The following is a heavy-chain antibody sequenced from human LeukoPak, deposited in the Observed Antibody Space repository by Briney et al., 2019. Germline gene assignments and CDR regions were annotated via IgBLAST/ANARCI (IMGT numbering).Heavy chain of an antibody. CDR3: AKGATYYYDSSGRNHDAFDI. D-gene: IGHD3-22*01. V-gene: IGHV3-23*01. CDR1: GFTFSSYA. CDR2: ISGSGGST. Sequence: GGSLRLSCAASGFTFSSYAMSWARQAPGKGLEWVSAISGSGGSTYYADSVKGRFTISRDNSKNTLYLQMNSLRAEDTAVYYCAKGATYYYDSSGRNHDAFDIWGQGTMVTVSS. J-gene: IGHJ3*02.